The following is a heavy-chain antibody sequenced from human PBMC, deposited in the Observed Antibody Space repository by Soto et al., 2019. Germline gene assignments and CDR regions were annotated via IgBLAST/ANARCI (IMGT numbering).Heavy chain of an antibody. CDR2: ISDYNGNT. J-gene: IGHJ6*02. Sequence: QVQLVQSGAEVKKSGASVKVSCKASGYTFTSYGISWVRQAPGQGLEWMGWISDYNGNTKYAQKLQGRVTMTTDTSTSTAYMELRSLRSDDTAVYYCARDTRYWDIVVVMDVWGQGTTVTVSS. CDR3: ARDTRYWDIVVVMDV. D-gene: IGHD2-15*01. CDR1: GYTFTSYG. V-gene: IGHV1-18*01.